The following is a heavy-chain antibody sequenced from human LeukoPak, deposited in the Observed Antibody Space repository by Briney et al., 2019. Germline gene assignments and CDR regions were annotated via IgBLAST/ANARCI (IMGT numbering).Heavy chain of an antibody. CDR1: GFTFSSYS. CDR3: ARRHDYSNYPDY. D-gene: IGHD4-11*01. CDR2: ISSSSSYI. J-gene: IGHJ4*02. V-gene: IGHV3-21*01. Sequence: GGSLRLSCAASGFTFSSYSMNWVRQAPGKGLEWVSSISSSSSYIYHADSVKGRFTISRDNAKNSLYLQMNSLRAEDTAVYYCARRHDYSNYPDYWGQGTLVTVAS.